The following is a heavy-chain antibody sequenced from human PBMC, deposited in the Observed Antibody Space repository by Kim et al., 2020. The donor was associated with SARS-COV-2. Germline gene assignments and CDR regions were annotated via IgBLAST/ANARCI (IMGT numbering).Heavy chain of an antibody. CDR2: INTNTGNP. D-gene: IGHD6-13*01. Sequence: ASVKVSCKASGYTFTSYAMNWVRQAPGQGLEWMGWINTNTGNPTYAQGFTGRFVFSLDTSVSTAYLQISSLKAEDTAVYYCAGSIAAAGHDNAFDIWGQGTMVTVSS. CDR1: GYTFTSYA. CDR3: AGSIAAAGHDNAFDI. V-gene: IGHV7-4-1*02. J-gene: IGHJ3*02.